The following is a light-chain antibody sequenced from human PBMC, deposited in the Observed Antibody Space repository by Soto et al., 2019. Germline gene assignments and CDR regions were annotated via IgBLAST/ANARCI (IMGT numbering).Light chain of an antibody. CDR2: DAS. V-gene: IGKV1-39*01. CDR3: QQGYTNHLT. CDR1: QSISKY. Sequence: DIKMTQSPYSLSASVGDRITITCRASQSISKYLNWYQQKPGKAPKVLIYDASSLQSGVPSRFSGSGSGTDFTLTISSLQREDFATYFCQQGYTNHLTCSGGTKVDIK. J-gene: IGKJ4*01.